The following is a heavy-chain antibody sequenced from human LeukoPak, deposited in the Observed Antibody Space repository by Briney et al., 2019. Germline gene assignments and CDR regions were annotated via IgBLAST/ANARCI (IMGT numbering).Heavy chain of an antibody. CDR2: ISGSGGST. CDR3: AKDALISFRGAWSQFDS. D-gene: IGHD3-16*02. CDR1: GFTFSSYA. J-gene: IGHJ4*02. V-gene: IGHV3-23*01. Sequence: GGSLRLSCAASGFTFSSYAMSWVRQAPGKGLEWVSGISGSGGSTYYVDAVKGRFTISRDNSKNTLYLQMNSLRAEDTAVYYCAKDALISFRGAWSQFDSWGQGTLVTVS.